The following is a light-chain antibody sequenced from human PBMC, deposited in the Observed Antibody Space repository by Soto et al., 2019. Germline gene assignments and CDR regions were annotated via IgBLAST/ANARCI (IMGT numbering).Light chain of an antibody. V-gene: IGKV3-20*01. J-gene: IGKJ4*01. Sequence: EIVLTQSPGTLSLSPGERATLSCRASQSVTSSYLSWYQQKPGQAPRLLIYGASNRDTGIPDRFSGSGSGTDFTLTISRLEPEDFAVYYCQQYGSSPPLTFGGGTKVEIK. CDR3: QQYGSSPPLT. CDR1: QSVTSSY. CDR2: GAS.